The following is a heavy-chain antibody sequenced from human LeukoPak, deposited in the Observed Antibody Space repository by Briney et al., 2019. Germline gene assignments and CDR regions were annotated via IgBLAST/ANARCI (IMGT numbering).Heavy chain of an antibody. CDR3: ARLAAAYHFDY. Sequence: GGSLRLSCAASGFTFSSYSMNWVRQAPGKGLEWVSSISSSSYIYYADSVKGRFTISRDNAKNSLYLQMNSLRAEDTPVYYCARLAAAYHFDYWGQGTLVTVSS. CDR1: GFTFSSYS. D-gene: IGHD6-13*01. J-gene: IGHJ4*02. CDR2: ISSSSYI. V-gene: IGHV3-21*01.